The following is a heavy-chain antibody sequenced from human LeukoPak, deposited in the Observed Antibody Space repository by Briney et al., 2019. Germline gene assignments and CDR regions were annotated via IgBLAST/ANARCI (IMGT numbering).Heavy chain of an antibody. CDR3: ARGMGATTQALFDS. D-gene: IGHD1-26*01. V-gene: IGHV3-13*01. CDR2: IDTAGAT. CDR1: GFTFSAFD. Sequence: GGSLRLSCAASGFTFSAFDMHWVRQVTGKRLEWVSGIDTAGATYYPGSVKGRFTISRENAKNSLYLHMNGLRAGDTAVYYCARGMGATTQALFDSWGQGALVAVSS. J-gene: IGHJ4*02.